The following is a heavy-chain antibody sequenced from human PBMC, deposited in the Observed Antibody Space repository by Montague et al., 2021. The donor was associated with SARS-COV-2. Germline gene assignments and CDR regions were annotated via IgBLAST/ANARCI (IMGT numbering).Heavy chain of an antibody. Sequence: SETLSLTCAVSVGSFSGYYWSWIRQPPGKGLEWIGEINHSGSTNYNPSLRSRITILVDTSKNQFSLKLGSVTAADTAVYYCARIGDGYNVPPGYWGQGTLVTVSS. V-gene: IGHV4-34*01. CDR3: ARIGDGYNVPPGY. CDR2: INHSGST. J-gene: IGHJ4*02. CDR1: VGSFSGYY. D-gene: IGHD5-24*01.